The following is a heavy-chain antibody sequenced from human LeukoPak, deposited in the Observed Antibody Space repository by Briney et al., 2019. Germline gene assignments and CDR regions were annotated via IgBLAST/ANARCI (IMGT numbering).Heavy chain of an antibody. J-gene: IGHJ5*02. CDR2: IRYDGSNK. Sequence: GGSLRLSCAPSGFTFSSYGMHWVRQAPGKGLEWVAFIRYDGSNKYYADSVKGRFTISRDNSKNTLYLQMNSLRAEDTAVYYCAKAKYSSSWVNWFDPWGQGTLVTVSS. CDR1: GFTFSSYG. CDR3: AKAKYSSSWVNWFDP. D-gene: IGHD6-13*01. V-gene: IGHV3-30*02.